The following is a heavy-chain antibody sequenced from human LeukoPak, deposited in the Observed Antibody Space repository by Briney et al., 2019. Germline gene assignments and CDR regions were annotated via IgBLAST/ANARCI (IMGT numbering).Heavy chain of an antibody. CDR1: GFTFTSSA. V-gene: IGHV1-58*02. J-gene: IGHJ5*02. D-gene: IGHD6-19*01. Sequence: ASVKVSCKASGFTFTSSAMQWVRQARGQRLEWIGWIVVGSGNTNYAQKFQERVTITRDMSTSTAYMELSSLRSEDTAVYYCAPVSNREGSSGLYNWFDPWGQGTLVTVSS. CDR2: IVVGSGNT. CDR3: APVSNREGSSGLYNWFDP.